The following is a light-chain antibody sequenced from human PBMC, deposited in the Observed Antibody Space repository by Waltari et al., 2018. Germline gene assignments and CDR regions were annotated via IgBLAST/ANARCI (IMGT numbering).Light chain of an antibody. CDR2: HAS. CDR1: QSVGRF. J-gene: IGKJ1*01. Sequence: DIVFPQSPSTLSLSPGGRAALSCRASQSVGRFLAWYQHKPGQAPRRLSYHASIRATGIPDRVSGSGSGTDFSLTISGQEPEDFAVYYCQKYVNLPATFGQVTKVEIK. V-gene: IGKV3-20*01. CDR3: QKYVNLPAT.